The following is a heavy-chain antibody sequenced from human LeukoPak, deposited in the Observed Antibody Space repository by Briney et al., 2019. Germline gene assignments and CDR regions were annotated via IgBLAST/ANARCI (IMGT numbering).Heavy chain of an antibody. CDR3: ARGPLLRGRYFDY. Sequence: SETLSLTCAVYGGSFSGYYWSWIRQPPGKGLEWIGEINHSGSTNYNPSLKSRVTISVDTSKNQFSLKLSSVTAEDTAVYYCARGPLLRGRYFDYWGQGTLVTVSS. CDR2: INHSGST. CDR1: GGSFSGYY. J-gene: IGHJ4*02. V-gene: IGHV4-34*01.